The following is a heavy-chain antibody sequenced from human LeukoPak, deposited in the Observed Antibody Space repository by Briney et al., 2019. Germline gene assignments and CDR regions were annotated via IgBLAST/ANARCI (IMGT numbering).Heavy chain of an antibody. CDR3: ARNPPYCTSTSCYNDY. V-gene: IGHV1-2*02. J-gene: IGHJ4*02. Sequence: GASVTVSFKASGYTFTIYYMHWVRQAPGQGLEWMGWINPNSGATSYAQRFQGRVTMTRDTSISTAYMELSGLTSDDTAVYYCARNPPYCTSTSCYNDYWGQGTLVTVSS. D-gene: IGHD2-2*02. CDR1: GYTFTIYY. CDR2: INPNSGAT.